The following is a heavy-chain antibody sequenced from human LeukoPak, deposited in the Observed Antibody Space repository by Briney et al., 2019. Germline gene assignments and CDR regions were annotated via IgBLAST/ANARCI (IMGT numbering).Heavy chain of an antibody. CDR1: GGSFSGYY. D-gene: IGHD3-10*01. V-gene: IGHV4-34*01. CDR3: AREEESYYYGSGSYCY. J-gene: IGHJ4*02. CDR2: INHSGST. Sequence: SETLSLTCAVYGGSFSGYYWSWIRQPPGKGLEWIGEINHSGSTNYNPSLKSRVTISVDKSKNQFSLKLSSVTAADTAVYYCAREEESYYYGSGSYCYWGQGTLVTVSS.